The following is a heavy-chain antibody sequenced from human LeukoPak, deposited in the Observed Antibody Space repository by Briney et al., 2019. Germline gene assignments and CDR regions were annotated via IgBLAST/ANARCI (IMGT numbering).Heavy chain of an antibody. D-gene: IGHD1-14*01. CDR3: ARGPRNDP. CDR1: GYPFTTYE. V-gene: IGHV1-8*01. J-gene: IGHJ5*02. CDR2: VRPNSGNT. Sequence: ASVKVSCKTSGYPFTTYEINWVRQAAGQGLEWMGWVRPNSGNTAYAQKFQGRVTMIRNTSISTAYMELSSLRSDDTAVYFCARGPRNDPWGQGTLVTVSS.